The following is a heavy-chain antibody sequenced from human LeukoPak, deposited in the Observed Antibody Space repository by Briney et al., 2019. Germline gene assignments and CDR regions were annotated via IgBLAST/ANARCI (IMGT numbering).Heavy chain of an antibody. CDR2: ISSSVSYI. CDR1: GFTFSSYS. Sequence: PGGSLRLSCAASGFTFSSYSMNWVRQAPGKGLEWVSSISSSVSYIYYADSVKGRFTISRDNAKNSLYLQMNSLRAEDTAVYYCARDGPPGYCSGGSCYSENAFDIWGQGTMVTVSS. V-gene: IGHV3-21*01. D-gene: IGHD2-15*01. J-gene: IGHJ3*02. CDR3: ARDGPPGYCSGGSCYSENAFDI.